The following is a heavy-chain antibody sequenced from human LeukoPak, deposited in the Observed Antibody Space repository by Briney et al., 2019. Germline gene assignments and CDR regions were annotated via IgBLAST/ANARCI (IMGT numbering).Heavy chain of an antibody. D-gene: IGHD3-22*01. CDR3: ARTDPDQYYYDSSGYYSFDY. V-gene: IGHV3-7*01. CDR2: IKQDGSEK. J-gene: IGHJ4*02. Sequence: GGSLRLSCAASGFTFSSYWMSWVRQAPGKGLERVANIKQDGSEKYYVDSVKGRFTISRDNAKNSLYLQMNSLRAEDTAVYYCARTDPDQYYYDSSGYYSFDYWGQGTLVTVSS. CDR1: GFTFSSYW.